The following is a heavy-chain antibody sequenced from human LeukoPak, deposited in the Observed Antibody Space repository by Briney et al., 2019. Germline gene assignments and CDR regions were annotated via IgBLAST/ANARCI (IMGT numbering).Heavy chain of an antibody. Sequence: SETLSLTCTVSGGFISSYYWSWIRQPPGKGLEWIGYIYYSGSTNYNPSLKSRVTISVVTSKNQFSLKLSSVTAADTAVYYCARSGGYCSSTSCYDWFDPWGQGTLVTVSS. V-gene: IGHV4-59*01. CDR2: IYYSGST. CDR1: GGFISSYY. J-gene: IGHJ5*02. CDR3: ARSGGYCSSTSCYDWFDP. D-gene: IGHD2-2*01.